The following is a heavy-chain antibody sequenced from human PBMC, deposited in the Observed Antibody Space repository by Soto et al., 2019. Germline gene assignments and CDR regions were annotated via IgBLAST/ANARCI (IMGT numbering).Heavy chain of an antibody. CDR3: ARETALRYFDWLLPDAFDI. J-gene: IGHJ3*02. CDR1: GGSISGHY. V-gene: IGHV4-59*11. CDR2: MYYSGST. Sequence: SETLSLTCTVSGGSISGHYWSWIRQPPGKGLEWIGYMYYSGSTNYNPSLKSRVTISVDTSKNQFSLKLSSVTAADTAVYYCARETALRYFDWLLPDAFDIWGQGTMVTVSS. D-gene: IGHD3-9*01.